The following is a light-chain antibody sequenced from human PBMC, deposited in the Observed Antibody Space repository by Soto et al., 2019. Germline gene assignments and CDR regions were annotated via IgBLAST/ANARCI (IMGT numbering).Light chain of an antibody. CDR1: EAISSW. Sequence: DVLMTPSPSTLSGSVGDRVTIACRASEAISSWLAWYQQKLGKAPRLLMYDVYTLASGVPSGFSGSGSWTEFTLTISSLQPDDFATDYCQQYHHYPWTFGQGTKVDI. CDR2: DVY. J-gene: IGKJ1*01. CDR3: QQYHHYPWT. V-gene: IGKV1-5*01.